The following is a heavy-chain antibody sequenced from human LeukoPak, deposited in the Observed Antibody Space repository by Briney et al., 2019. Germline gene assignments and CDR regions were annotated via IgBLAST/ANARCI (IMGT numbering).Heavy chain of an antibody. V-gene: IGHV4-59*01. CDR3: TRAPYGYKFEY. CDR2: VYHDGTT. D-gene: IGHD5-24*01. Sequence: SETLSLTCTVSGGSISDYYWTWIRRPPGKGLEWIGYVYHDGTTYYNPSLRSRVTISVDRSKIQFSLKLSAVTAADTAVYYCTRAPYGYKFEYWGQGSLVTVSS. CDR1: GGSISDYY. J-gene: IGHJ4*02.